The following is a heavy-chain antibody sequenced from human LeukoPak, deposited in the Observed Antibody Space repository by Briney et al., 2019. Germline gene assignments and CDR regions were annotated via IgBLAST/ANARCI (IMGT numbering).Heavy chain of an antibody. V-gene: IGHV4-59*11. CDR2: VYDSGYT. Sequence: SETLSLTCTVSSGSIRSHFWSWIRQPPGKGLEWIGYVYDSGYTKYRPSLKSRVTISIDTSKNQYSLNLNSVTAADAAVYYCARTIQGRPYYFDSWGQGTLVTVSS. D-gene: IGHD6-6*01. J-gene: IGHJ4*02. CDR3: ARTIQGRPYYFDS. CDR1: SGSIRSHF.